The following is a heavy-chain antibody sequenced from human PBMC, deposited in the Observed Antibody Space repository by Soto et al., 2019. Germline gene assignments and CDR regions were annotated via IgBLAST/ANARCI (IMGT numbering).Heavy chain of an antibody. V-gene: IGHV3-23*01. D-gene: IGHD4-17*01. CDR2: ISGSGGST. Sequence: GGSLRLSCAASGFTFSSYAMSWVRQAPGKGLEWDSAISGSGGSTYYADSVKGRFTISRDNSKNTLYLQMNSLRAEDTAVYYCAKVKPDDYGDYVGLWSLINDNYYYMDVWGKGTTVTVSS. J-gene: IGHJ6*03. CDR3: AKVKPDDYGDYVGLWSLINDNYYYMDV. CDR1: GFTFSSYA.